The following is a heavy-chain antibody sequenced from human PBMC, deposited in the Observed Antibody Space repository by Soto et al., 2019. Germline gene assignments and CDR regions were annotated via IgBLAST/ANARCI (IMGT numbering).Heavy chain of an antibody. V-gene: IGHV1-69*13. CDR1: GGTFSSYA. CDR2: IIPIFGTA. D-gene: IGHD3-10*01. Sequence: ASVKVSCKASGGTFSSYAISWVRQAPGQGLEWMGGIIPIFGTANYAQKFQGRVTITADESTSTAYMELSSLRSEDTAVYYGARVPPAGRRGADAFDIWGQGTMVTVSS. CDR3: ARVPPAGRRGADAFDI. J-gene: IGHJ3*02.